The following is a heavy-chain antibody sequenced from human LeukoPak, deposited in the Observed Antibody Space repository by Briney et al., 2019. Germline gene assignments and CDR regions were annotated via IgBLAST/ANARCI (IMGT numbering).Heavy chain of an antibody. CDR1: GGSISSYY. CDR2: INHSGST. Sequence: PSETLSLICTVSGGSISSYYWSWIRQPAGKGLEWIGEINHSGSTNYNPSLKSRVTISVDTSKNQFSLKLSSVTAADTAVYYCARRPDTAMVLFDYWGQGTLVTVSS. D-gene: IGHD5-18*01. CDR3: ARRPDTAMVLFDY. J-gene: IGHJ4*02. V-gene: IGHV4-34*01.